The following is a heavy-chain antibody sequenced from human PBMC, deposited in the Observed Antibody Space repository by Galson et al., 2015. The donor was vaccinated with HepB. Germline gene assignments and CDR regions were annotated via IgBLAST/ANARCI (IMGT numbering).Heavy chain of an antibody. D-gene: IGHD3-3*01. J-gene: IGHJ6*02. CDR3: AKDVNDDFCSATYKRKVPLYHRMNG. V-gene: IGHV3-9*01. Sequence: SLRLSCAASGLRFDDYAMHWVRQAPGKGLEWVSGISWSSGNIGYADSVKGRFTISRDNAKKSLYLQMNSLRAEDTALYYCAKDVNDDFCSATYKRKVPLYHRMNGWGPGTTV. CDR1: GLRFDDYA. CDR2: ISWSSGNI.